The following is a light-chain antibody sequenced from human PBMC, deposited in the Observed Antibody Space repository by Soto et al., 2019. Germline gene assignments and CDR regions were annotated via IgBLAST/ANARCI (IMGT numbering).Light chain of an antibody. CDR3: MQALQPLA. CDR1: QSLLHSNGYNY. Sequence: DIVMTPSPLSLPVTPGEPASISCRSSQSLLHSNGYNYLDWYLQKPGQSPQLLIYLGSNRASGVPDRFSGSGEGTDFTLKISRVEAEDVGVYYCMQALQPLAFGHGTKVYIK. J-gene: IGKJ3*01. CDR2: LGS. V-gene: IGKV2-28*01.